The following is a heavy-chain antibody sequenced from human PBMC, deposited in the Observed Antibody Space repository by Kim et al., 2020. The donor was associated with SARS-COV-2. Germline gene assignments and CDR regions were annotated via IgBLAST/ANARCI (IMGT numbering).Heavy chain of an antibody. CDR1: GFTFSGST. CDR2: IRSKANSNAT. V-gene: IGHV3-73*01. CDR3: TRVNPIAGGWYDAFDI. J-gene: IGHJ3*02. D-gene: IGHD6-19*01. Sequence: GGSLRLSCAAFGFTFSGSTLHWVRQASGKGLEWVGRIRSKANSNATAYAASVKGRITISRDDSKNTAYLQMNSLKTEDTAVYYCTRVNPIAGGWYDAFDIWGQGTMVTVSS.